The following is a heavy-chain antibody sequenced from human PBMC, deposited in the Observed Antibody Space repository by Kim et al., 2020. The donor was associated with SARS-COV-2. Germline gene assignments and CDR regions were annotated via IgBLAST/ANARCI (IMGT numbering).Heavy chain of an antibody. V-gene: IGHV3-48*04. J-gene: IGHJ4*02. Sequence: GGSLRLSCAASGFTFSSYSVNWVRQAPGKGLEWISYINGKGSNMYTDSVKGRFTISRDNAKNSLYLQMNSLRPEDTAVYYCARDSDWAFDYWGQGTLVTV. CDR1: GFTFSSYS. CDR2: INGKGSN. D-gene: IGHD3-9*01. CDR3: ARDSDWAFDY.